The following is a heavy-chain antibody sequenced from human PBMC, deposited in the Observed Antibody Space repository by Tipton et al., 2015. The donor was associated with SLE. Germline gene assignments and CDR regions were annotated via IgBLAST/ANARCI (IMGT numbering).Heavy chain of an antibody. J-gene: IGHJ5*02. V-gene: IGHV4-39*07. CDR2: VYYSGRT. CDR3: ARVPNLELPPGEDWFDP. Sequence: TLSLTCTVSGGSISSSSYYWGWIRQPPGKGLEWIGSVYYSGRTYYNPSLKSRVTISVDTSKNQFSLKLSSVTAADTAVYYCARVPNLELPPGEDWFDPWGQGTLVTVSS. D-gene: IGHD7-27*01. CDR1: GGSISSSSYY.